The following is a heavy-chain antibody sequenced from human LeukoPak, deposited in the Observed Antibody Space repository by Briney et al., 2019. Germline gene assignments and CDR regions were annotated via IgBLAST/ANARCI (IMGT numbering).Heavy chain of an antibody. D-gene: IGHD3-9*01. CDR1: GFTFSSYG. CDR2: IRYDGSNK. Sequence: GSLRLSCAASGFTFSSYGMHWVRQAPGKGLEWVAFIRYDGSNKYYADSVKGRFTISRDNSKNTLYLQMNSLRAEDTAVYYCAKAYYDILVGAFDIWGQGTMVTVSS. CDR3: AKAYYDILVGAFDI. J-gene: IGHJ3*02. V-gene: IGHV3-30*02.